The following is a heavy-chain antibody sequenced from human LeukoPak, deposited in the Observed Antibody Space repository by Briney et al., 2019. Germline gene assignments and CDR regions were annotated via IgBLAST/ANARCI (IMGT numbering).Heavy chain of an antibody. D-gene: IGHD6-19*01. J-gene: IGHJ6*02. V-gene: IGHV1-69*13. CDR2: IIPIFGTA. CDR1: GGTFSSYA. Sequence: SVKVSCKASGGTFSSYAISWVRQAPGQGLEWMGGIIPIFGTANYAQKFQGRVTISADESTSTAYMELSSLRSEDTAVYYCARVDSSGWTGGMDAWGQGTTVTVSS. CDR3: ARVDSSGWTGGMDA.